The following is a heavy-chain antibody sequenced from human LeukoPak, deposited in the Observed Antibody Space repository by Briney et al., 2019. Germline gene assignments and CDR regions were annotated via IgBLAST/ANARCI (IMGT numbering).Heavy chain of an antibody. J-gene: IGHJ5*02. CDR1: GGSISSGGYS. Sequence: SQTLSLTCAVSGGSISSGGYSWSWIRQPPGKGLEWIGYIYYSGSTYYNPSLKSRVTISVDTSKNQFSLKLSSVTAADTAVYYCARLSSLANIAARGRTWLDPWGQGSLVTVSS. CDR3: ARLSSLANIAARGRTWLDP. CDR2: IYYSGST. V-gene: IGHV4-30-4*07. D-gene: IGHD6-6*01.